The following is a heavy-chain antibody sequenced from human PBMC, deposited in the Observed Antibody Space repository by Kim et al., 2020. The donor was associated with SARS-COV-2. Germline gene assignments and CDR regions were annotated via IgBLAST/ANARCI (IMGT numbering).Heavy chain of an antibody. CDR2: IWYDGSNK. D-gene: IGHD5-18*01. CDR3: ARAVGYGPDWYFDL. CDR1: GFTFSSYG. Sequence: GGSLRLSCAASGFTFSSYGMHWIRQAPGKGLEWVAVIWYDGSNKYYADSVKGRFTISRDNSKNTLYLQMNSLRAEDTAVYYCARAVGYGPDWYFDLWGRGTLVPVSS. J-gene: IGHJ2*01. V-gene: IGHV3-33*01.